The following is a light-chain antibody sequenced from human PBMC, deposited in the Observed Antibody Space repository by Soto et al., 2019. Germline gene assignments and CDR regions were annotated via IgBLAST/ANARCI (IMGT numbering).Light chain of an antibody. V-gene: IGKV1-5*01. Sequence: DIQVTQSPSTLPASVGDRFIVTCCSSESIRSWLAWYQEKPGKAPKLLIYAASRLQSGVPSRFSGSRSGTDFTLTISSLQPDDFATYYCRQHNSLPITFGQGTRLEIK. CDR3: RQHNSLPIT. CDR1: ESIRSW. CDR2: AAS. J-gene: IGKJ5*01.